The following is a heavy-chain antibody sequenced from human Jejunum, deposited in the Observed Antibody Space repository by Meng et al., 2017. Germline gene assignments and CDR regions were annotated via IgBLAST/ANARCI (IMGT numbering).Heavy chain of an antibody. CDR3: ARRAESGGYFDS. V-gene: IGHV3-74*01. J-gene: IGHJ4*02. CDR2: INSDETST. CDR1: GFIFRNFW. D-gene: IGHD2-8*02. Sequence: GESLKISCYGSGFIFRNFWMHWVRQVPGKGPVWVSRINSDETSTNYADSVRGRFTISRDNAKNTLYLQMTSLRADDSAIYYCARRAESGGYFDSWGQGTLVTVSS.